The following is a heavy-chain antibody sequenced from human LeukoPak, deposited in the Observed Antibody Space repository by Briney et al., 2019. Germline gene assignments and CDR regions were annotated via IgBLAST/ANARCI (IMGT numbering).Heavy chain of an antibody. D-gene: IGHD3-3*01. CDR2: IWYDGSNK. Sequence: PGGSLRLSCAASGFTFSSYGMHWVRQAPGKGLEWVAVIWYDGSNKYYADSVKGRFTISRDNSKNTLYLHMNSLRAEDTAVYYCARGYRYYDFWSGYGMDVWGQGTTVTVSS. CDR3: ARGYRYYDFWSGYGMDV. J-gene: IGHJ6*02. V-gene: IGHV3-33*01. CDR1: GFTFSSYG.